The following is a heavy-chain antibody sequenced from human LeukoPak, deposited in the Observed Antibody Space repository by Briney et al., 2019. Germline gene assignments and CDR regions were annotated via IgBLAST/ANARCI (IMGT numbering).Heavy chain of an antibody. CDR2: ITGDGIRA. CDR3: EKDGLCFDGSTHMYHLDT. Sequence: PGRSLRLSCAASGFSFRGNVMTSVRQAPGDGLDWISGITGDGIRAYFADSVKGRFTISRDNSKNTLYLQMNNFRAEDTDLYFCEKDGLCFDGSTHMYHLDTWGQGTLVAVSS. CDR1: GFSFRGNV. V-gene: IGHV3-23*01. J-gene: IGHJ5*02. D-gene: IGHD3-10*02.